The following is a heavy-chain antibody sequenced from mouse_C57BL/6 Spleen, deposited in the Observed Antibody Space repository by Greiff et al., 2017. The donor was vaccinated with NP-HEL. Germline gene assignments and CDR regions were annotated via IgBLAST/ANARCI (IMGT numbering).Heavy chain of an antibody. CDR1: GFNIKDYY. CDR2: IDPEDGDT. Sequence: EVQLQQSGAELVRPGASVKLSCTASGFNIKDYYMHWVKQRPEQGLEWIGRIDPEDGDTEYAPKFQGQATMTADTSSNTAYLQLSSLTSEDTAVYYCTRGYDVSYWYFDVWGTGTTVTVSS. J-gene: IGHJ1*03. D-gene: IGHD3-1*01. V-gene: IGHV14-1*01. CDR3: TRGYDVSYWYFDV.